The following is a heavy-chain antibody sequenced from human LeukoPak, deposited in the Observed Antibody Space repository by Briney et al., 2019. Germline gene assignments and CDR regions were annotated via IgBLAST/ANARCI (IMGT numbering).Heavy chain of an antibody. CDR3: ARGPRGSGSYRGSWFDP. Sequence: SETLSLTCAGSGRSISSGGYSWSWIRQPPGKGLEWIGLIYYSGTTHYHPSLKSRFTKSVDTSKNQFSMKLSSVTTADTAVYYSARGPRGSGSYRGSWFDPWGQGTLVTVSS. V-gene: IGHV4-30-4*07. CDR2: IYYSGTT. CDR1: GRSISSGGYS. J-gene: IGHJ5*02. D-gene: IGHD3-10*01.